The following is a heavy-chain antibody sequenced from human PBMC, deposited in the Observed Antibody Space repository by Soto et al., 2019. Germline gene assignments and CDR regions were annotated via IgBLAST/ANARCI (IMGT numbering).Heavy chain of an antibody. Sequence: QVQLQESGPGLVKPSETLSLTCTVSGGSVSSGSYYWSWIRQPPGKGLEWIGYIYYSGSTNYNPSLKSRVTISVDTSTHPFSLKLNSVTAADTAVYYCASYSSGWYDVSYWGQGTLVTVSS. J-gene: IGHJ4*02. CDR2: IYYSGST. CDR3: ASYSSGWYDVSY. D-gene: IGHD6-19*01. V-gene: IGHV4-61*01. CDR1: GGSVSSGSYY.